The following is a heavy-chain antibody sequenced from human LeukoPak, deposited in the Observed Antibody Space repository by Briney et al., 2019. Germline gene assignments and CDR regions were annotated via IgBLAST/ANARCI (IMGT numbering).Heavy chain of an antibody. D-gene: IGHD3-22*01. J-gene: IGHJ6*03. Sequence: SETLSLTCTVSGGSVSSYYWSWIRQPPGKGLEWIGYIYFSGSTNYNPSLKSRVAISVDTSNNQFSLKLSSVTTADTAVYYCAHDSSGYYGHGGYMDVWGKGTTVTVSS. CDR2: IYFSGST. CDR1: GGSVSSYY. V-gene: IGHV4-59*02. CDR3: AHDSSGYYGHGGYMDV.